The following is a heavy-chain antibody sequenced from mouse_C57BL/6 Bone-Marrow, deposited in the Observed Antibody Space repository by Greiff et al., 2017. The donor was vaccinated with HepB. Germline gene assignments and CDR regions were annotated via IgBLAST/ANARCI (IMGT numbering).Heavy chain of an antibody. CDR1: GFTFSDYG. CDR3: ARWGGRNYAMDY. Sequence: EVHLVESGGGLVKPGGSLKLSCAASGFTFSDYGMHWVRQAPEKGLEWVAYISSGSSTIYYADTVKGRFTISRDNAKNTLFLEMTSLRSEDTAMYYCARWGGRNYAMDYWGQGTSVTVSS. D-gene: IGHD3-3*01. V-gene: IGHV5-17*01. J-gene: IGHJ4*01. CDR2: ISSGSSTI.